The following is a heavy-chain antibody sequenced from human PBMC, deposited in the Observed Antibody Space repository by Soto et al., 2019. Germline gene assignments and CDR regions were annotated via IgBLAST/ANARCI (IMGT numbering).Heavy chain of an antibody. Sequence: PGGSLRLSCAASGFTFSSYGMHWGRQAPGKGLEGVAIIWYDGSNKYYADSVKGRINNSRDNSKNTLYLQMNSLRADDTALYYCARDFRRARYFDWLLGYWGQGTLVTVFS. CDR2: IWYDGSNK. CDR3: ARDFRRARYFDWLLGY. CDR1: GFTFSSYG. V-gene: IGHV3-33*01. D-gene: IGHD3-9*01. J-gene: IGHJ4*02.